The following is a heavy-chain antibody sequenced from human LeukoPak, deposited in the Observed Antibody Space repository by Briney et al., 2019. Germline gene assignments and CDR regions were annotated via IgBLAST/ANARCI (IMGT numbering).Heavy chain of an antibody. J-gene: IGHJ4*02. D-gene: IGHD1-1*01. CDR1: GGSFSGYY. V-gene: IGHV4-34*01. CDR3: ARKERAFDY. CDR2: INHSGST. Sequence: SETLSLTCAVYGGSFSGYYWSWIRQPPGKGLEWIGEINHSGSTNYNPSLKSRVTISVDTSKNQFSLKLSSVTAADTAVYYCARKERAFDYWGQATLVTVSS.